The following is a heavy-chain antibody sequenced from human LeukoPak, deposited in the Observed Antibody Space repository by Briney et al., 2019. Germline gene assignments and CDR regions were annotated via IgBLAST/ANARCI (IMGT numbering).Heavy chain of an antibody. CDR1: GFTFSSYS. Sequence: GGSLRLSCAASGFTFSSYSMNWVRQAPGKGLEWVSSISSSSSYIYYADSVKGRFTISRDNAKNSLYLQMNGLRAEDTAVYYCARDGGVVYAHYGMDVWGQGTTVTVSS. CDR3: ARDGGVVYAHYGMDV. J-gene: IGHJ6*02. D-gene: IGHD2-8*02. V-gene: IGHV3-21*01. CDR2: ISSSSSYI.